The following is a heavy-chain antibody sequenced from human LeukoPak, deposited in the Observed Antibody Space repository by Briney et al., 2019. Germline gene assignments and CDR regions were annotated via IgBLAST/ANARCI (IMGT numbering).Heavy chain of an antibody. V-gene: IGHV3-23*01. CDR3: ARASYDSSDYEYFQH. Sequence: GGTLRLSCAASGFTFSSYGMSWVRQAPGKGLEWVSAISGSGGSTYYADSVKGRFTISRDNSKNTLYLQMNSLRAEDTAVYYCARASYDSSDYEYFQHWGQGTLVTVSS. CDR1: GFTFSSYG. J-gene: IGHJ1*01. CDR2: ISGSGGST. D-gene: IGHD3-22*01.